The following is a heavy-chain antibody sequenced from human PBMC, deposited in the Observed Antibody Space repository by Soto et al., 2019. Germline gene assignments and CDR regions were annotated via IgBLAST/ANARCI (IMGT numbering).Heavy chain of an antibody. Sequence: PGGSLRLSCAASGFTFSSYSMNWVRQAPGKGLEWVSSISSSSSYIYYADSVKGRFTISRDNAKNSLYLQMNSLRAEDTAVYYCARDRDTYGHGFFDYWGQGTLVTVSS. CDR1: GFTFSSYS. V-gene: IGHV3-21*01. J-gene: IGHJ4*02. D-gene: IGHD5-18*01. CDR2: ISSSSSYI. CDR3: ARDRDTYGHGFFDY.